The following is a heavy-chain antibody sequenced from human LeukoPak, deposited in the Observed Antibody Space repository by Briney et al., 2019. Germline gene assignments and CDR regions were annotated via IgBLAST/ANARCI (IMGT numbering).Heavy chain of an antibody. CDR3: ARHSRGSPIDD. V-gene: IGHV3-7*01. CDR1: GFTFNSYW. Sequence: GGSLRLSCAASGFTFNSYWMSWVRQAPEKGPEWLANIRQDGNDKQYVDSVKGRFTISRDNAKNSLYLQMNSLSAEDTAVYYCARHSRGSPIDDWGQGTLVTVSS. J-gene: IGHJ4*02. D-gene: IGHD2-15*01. CDR2: IRQDGNDK.